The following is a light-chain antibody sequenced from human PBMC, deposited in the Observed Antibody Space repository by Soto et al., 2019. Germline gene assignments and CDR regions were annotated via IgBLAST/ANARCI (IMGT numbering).Light chain of an antibody. V-gene: IGLV1-40*01. Sequence: QSVLTQPPSVSGAPGQRVTISCTGSSSNIGAGYDVHWYQQLPGTAPKLLIYGNSNRPSGVPDRFSGSKSGTSASLAITGLQAEDEADHYCQSYDGSLSAPVVFGGGTKLTVL. J-gene: IGLJ2*01. CDR2: GNS. CDR1: SSNIGAGYD. CDR3: QSYDGSLSAPVV.